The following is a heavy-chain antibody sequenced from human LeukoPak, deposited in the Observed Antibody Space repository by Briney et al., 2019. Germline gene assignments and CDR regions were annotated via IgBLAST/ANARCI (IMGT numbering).Heavy chain of an antibody. CDR2: INWNGGST. J-gene: IGHJ4*02. CDR1: GFTFDDYG. Sequence: PGGSLRLSCAASGFTFDDYGMRWVRQAPGKGLEWVSGINWNGGSTGYADSVKGRFTISRDNAKNSLYLQMNSLRAEDTAVYYCAKGAYCRGDCYVFDYWGQGTLVTVSS. CDR3: AKGAYCRGDCYVFDY. D-gene: IGHD2-21*01. V-gene: IGHV3-20*04.